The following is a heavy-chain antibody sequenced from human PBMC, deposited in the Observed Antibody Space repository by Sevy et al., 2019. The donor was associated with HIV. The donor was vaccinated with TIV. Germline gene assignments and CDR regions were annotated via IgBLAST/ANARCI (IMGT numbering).Heavy chain of an antibody. Sequence: GGSLRLSCAASGFTFSNFAMGWVRQAPGKGLDWISVISGTGDYTYYADSVKGRFTISRDNSKNTQFLQMNSLRAEDTAIFYCAKKMGGGSGMAFLVDYWGQGTLVTVSS. CDR3: AKKMGGGSGMAFLVDY. J-gene: IGHJ4*02. CDR1: GFTFSNFA. CDR2: ISGTGDYT. D-gene: IGHD5-18*01. V-gene: IGHV3-23*01.